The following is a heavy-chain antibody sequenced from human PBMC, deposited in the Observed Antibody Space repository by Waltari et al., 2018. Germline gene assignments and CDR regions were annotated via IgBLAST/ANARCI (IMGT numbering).Heavy chain of an antibody. CDR1: GFTFSSRW. CDR3: VRDDSYGCDY. V-gene: IGHV3-74*01. J-gene: IGHJ4*02. D-gene: IGHD5-18*01. Sequence: EVQLVESGGGLVQPGGSLRLSCAASGFTFSSRWMHWVRHAPGKGLVGVSHVNSDEGRTGYADSGKGRFTISGDNAKNTVYLQMSSLGAEDAAVYYCVRDDSYGCDYWGQGTLVTVSS. CDR2: VNSDEGRT.